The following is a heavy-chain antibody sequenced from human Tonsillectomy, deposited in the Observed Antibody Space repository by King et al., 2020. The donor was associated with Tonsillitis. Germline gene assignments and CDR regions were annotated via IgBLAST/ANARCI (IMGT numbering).Heavy chain of an antibody. V-gene: IGHV3-7*01. CDR2: MRGDGSVK. CDR1: GFSFSSYW. D-gene: IGHD3-22*01. CDR3: TRDRNSCDRDICYDVFDI. J-gene: IGHJ3*02. Sequence: VQLVESGGGLVQPGGSLRLSCAASGFSFSSYWMTWVRQAPGKGLEWVANMRGDGSVKSSADSLKGRFTISRDNAKNSLYLQMNSLRAEDTAMYYCTRDRNSCDRDICYDVFDIWGQGTMVTVSS.